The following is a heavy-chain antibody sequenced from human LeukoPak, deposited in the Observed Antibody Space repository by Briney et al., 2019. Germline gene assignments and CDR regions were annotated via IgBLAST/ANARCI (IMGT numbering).Heavy chain of an antibody. CDR3: ARGRSVAAAVWSPPIDY. CDR1: GYTFTGYY. D-gene: IGHD6-25*01. J-gene: IGHJ4*02. CDR2: INPNSRGT. V-gene: IGHV1-2*02. Sequence: ASVKVSCKASGYTFTGYYMHWVRQAPGQGLEWMGWINPNSRGTNFGQKFQGMVTMTWDTSLSTAYMELTRLTSDDTAVYYCARGRSVAAAVWSPPIDYWGQGTLVTVSS.